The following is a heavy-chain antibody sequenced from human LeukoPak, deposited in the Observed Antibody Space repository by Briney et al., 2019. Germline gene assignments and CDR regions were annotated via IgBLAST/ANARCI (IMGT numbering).Heavy chain of an antibody. CDR3: ARAGGLGYCSTSSCYTFDY. Sequence: ASVKVSCKASGYTFTSYYIHWVRQAPGQGLEWMGIINPSGGTTTYAQKFQGRVTMTRDTSTSTVYMELRSLRSEDTAVYYCARAGGLGYCSTSSCYTFDYWGQGTLVTVSS. CDR1: GYTFTSYY. D-gene: IGHD2-2*02. CDR2: INPSGGTT. J-gene: IGHJ4*02. V-gene: IGHV1-46*01.